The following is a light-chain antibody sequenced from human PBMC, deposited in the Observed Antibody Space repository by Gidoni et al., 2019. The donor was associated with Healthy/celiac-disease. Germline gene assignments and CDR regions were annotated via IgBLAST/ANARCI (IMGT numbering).Light chain of an antibody. V-gene: IGKV1-39*01. CDR1: QSISSY. J-gene: IGKJ2*01. CDR2: AAS. Sequence: DTQMTQSPSSLSASVGDRVTITCRASQSISSYLNWYQQKPGKAPKLLIYAASSFQSGVPSRFSSSGSVTDFTLTISSLQPEDFATYYCQQSYSTPMYTFGQGTKLEIK. CDR3: QQSYSTPMYT.